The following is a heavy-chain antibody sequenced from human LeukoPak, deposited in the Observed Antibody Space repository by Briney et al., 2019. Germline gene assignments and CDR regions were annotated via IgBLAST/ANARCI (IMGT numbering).Heavy chain of an antibody. CDR3: ARDLNSVDYYGSGSYYNGPYFDY. J-gene: IGHJ4*02. Sequence: XRQAPGXXXEGXAVISYDGSNXYYADSVKGRFTISRDNSKNTLYLQMNSLRAEDTAVYYCARDLNSVDYYGSGSYYNGPYFDYWGQGTLVTVSS. CDR2: ISYDGSNX. V-gene: IGHV3-30-3*01. D-gene: IGHD3-10*01.